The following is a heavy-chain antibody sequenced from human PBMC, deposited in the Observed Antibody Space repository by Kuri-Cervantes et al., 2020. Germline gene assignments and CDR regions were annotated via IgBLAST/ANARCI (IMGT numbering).Heavy chain of an antibody. CDR3: ASTPVPATLDY. CDR1: GGSISSSSYY. Sequence: SETLSLTCTVSGGSISSSSYYWDWIRQPPGKGLEWTGSIYYSGSTYYNPSLKSRVAISVNKSKNQFSLQLTSVTAADTAVYYCASTPVPATLDYWGQGTLVTVSS. V-gene: IGHV4-39*07. J-gene: IGHJ4*02. CDR2: IYYSGST. D-gene: IGHD6-19*01.